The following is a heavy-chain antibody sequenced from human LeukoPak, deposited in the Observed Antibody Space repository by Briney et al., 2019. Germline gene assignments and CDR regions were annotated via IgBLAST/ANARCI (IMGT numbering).Heavy chain of an antibody. CDR2: MYADGSVT. CDR3: VKDMTNGDGKWEFDL. CDR1: GFFLTSYA. Sequence: GGSLRLSCVGSGFFLTSYATSWVRLTPGKGLQWVAGMYADGSVTQYEDAVKGRFTISRDTSKNTLYLQMNSLRDDDTALYYCVKDMTNGDGKWEFDLWGQGTPVTVSS. J-gene: IGHJ5*02. D-gene: IGHD2-21*02. V-gene: IGHV3-23*03.